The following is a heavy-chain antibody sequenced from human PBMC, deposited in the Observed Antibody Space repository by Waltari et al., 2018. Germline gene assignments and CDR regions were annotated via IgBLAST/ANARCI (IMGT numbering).Heavy chain of an antibody. CDR2: IRYDGSNK. V-gene: IGHV3-30*02. D-gene: IGHD1-26*01. CDR3: AKDRLALRPVGALDY. Sequence: QVQLVESGGGVVQPGGSLRLSCAASGFTFSSYGMHWVRPAPGKGLEWVAFIRYDGSNKYYADSVKGRFTISRDNSKNTLYLQMNSLRAEDTAVYYCAKDRLALRPVGALDYWGQGTLVTVSS. J-gene: IGHJ4*02. CDR1: GFTFSSYG.